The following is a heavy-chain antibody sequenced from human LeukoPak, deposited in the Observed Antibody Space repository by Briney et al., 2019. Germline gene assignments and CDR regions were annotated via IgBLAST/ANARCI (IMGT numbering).Heavy chain of an antibody. J-gene: IGHJ4*02. D-gene: IGHD5-18*01. Sequence: ASVKVSCKASGYTFTHYGITWGRQAPGQGLAGLGWINTYNGDTKCAHKLQGRVTMTTDPSTSTAFMELRSLRSDDSAVYYCARGIRPPLFEYWGLGTLVTVSP. V-gene: IGHV1-18*01. CDR1: GYTFTHYG. CDR2: INTYNGDT. CDR3: ARGIRPPLFEY.